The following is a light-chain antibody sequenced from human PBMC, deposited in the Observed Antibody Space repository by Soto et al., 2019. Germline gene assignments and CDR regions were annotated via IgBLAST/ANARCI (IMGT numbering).Light chain of an antibody. J-gene: IGLJ3*02. Sequence: QSVLTQPASVSGSPGQSITISCTGTSSDVGVYNYVSWYQQHPGKAPKLMIYEVNSRPSGVSNRFSGSKSGNTASLTISGLQAEDEADYYCSSLTTSNTWVFGGGTKLTVL. CDR1: SSDVGVYNY. CDR2: EVN. CDR3: SSLTTSNTWV. V-gene: IGLV2-14*01.